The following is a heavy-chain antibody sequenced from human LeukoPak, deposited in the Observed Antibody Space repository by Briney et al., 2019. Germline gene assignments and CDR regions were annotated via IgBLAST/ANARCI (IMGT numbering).Heavy chain of an antibody. D-gene: IGHD3-9*01. CDR2: ISSSGTYT. J-gene: IGHJ4*02. Sequence: GGSLRLSCAASGFTFSDSHMTWIRQAPGKGLECVSYISSSGTYTNYADSVKGRFTASRDNAKNSLYLQMNSLRAEDTAVYYCAREPGLYYDILTGHYWGQGTLVTVSS. CDR3: AREPGLYYDILTGHY. V-gene: IGHV3-11*06. CDR1: GFTFSDSH.